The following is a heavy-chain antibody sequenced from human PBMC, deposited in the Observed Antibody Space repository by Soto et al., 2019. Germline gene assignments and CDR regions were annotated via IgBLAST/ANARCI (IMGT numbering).Heavy chain of an antibody. V-gene: IGHV4-31*03. D-gene: IGHD3-3*01. CDR2: IYYSGST. CDR1: GGSISSGGYY. Sequence: PSETLSLTCTVSGGSISSGGYYWSWIRQHPGKGLEWIGYIYYSGSTYYNPSLKSRVTISVDTSKNQFSLKLSSVTAADTAVYYRARSQYYDFWSGYYRSAPGYDYWGQGTLVTVSS. J-gene: IGHJ4*02. CDR3: ARSQYYDFWSGYYRSAPGYDY.